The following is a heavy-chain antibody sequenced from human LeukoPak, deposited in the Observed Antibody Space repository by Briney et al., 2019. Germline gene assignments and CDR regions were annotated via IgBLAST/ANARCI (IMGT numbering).Heavy chain of an antibody. V-gene: IGHV3-66*02. D-gene: IGHD3-22*01. J-gene: IGHJ4*02. CDR3: ATPGDCYDSSGYYLDY. CDR2: IYSGGST. CDR1: GFTVSSNY. Sequence: GGSLRLSCAASGFTVSSNYMSWVRQAPGKGLEWVSVIYSGGSTYYADSVKGRFTISRDNSKNTLYLQMNSLRAEDTAVYYCATPGDCYDSSGYYLDYWGQGTLVTVSS.